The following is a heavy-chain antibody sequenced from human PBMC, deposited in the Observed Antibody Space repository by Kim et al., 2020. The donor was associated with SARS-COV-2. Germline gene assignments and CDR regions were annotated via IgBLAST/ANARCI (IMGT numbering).Heavy chain of an antibody. J-gene: IGHJ4*02. V-gene: IGHV1-18*01. D-gene: IGHD6-13*01. CDR3: ARIYSSSRTIDY. Sequence: TYAQKLQGRVTMTTDTSPSTAYMELRSLRSDDTAVYYCARIYSSSRTIDYWGQGTLVTVSS.